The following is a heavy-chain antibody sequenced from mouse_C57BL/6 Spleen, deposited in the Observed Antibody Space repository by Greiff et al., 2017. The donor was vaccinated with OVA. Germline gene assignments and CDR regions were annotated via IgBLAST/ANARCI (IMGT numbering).Heavy chain of an antibody. D-gene: IGHD2-10*02. CDR2: IDPENGDT. CDR3: TTGMERRHYFDY. V-gene: IGHV14-4*01. Sequence: EVQLQQSGAELVRPGASVKLSCTASGFNIKDDYMHWVKQRPEQGLEWIGWIDPENGDTEYASKFQGKATITADTSSNTAYLQLSSLTSEDTAVYYCTTGMERRHYFDYWGKGTTLTVSS. CDR1: GFNIKDDY. J-gene: IGHJ2*01.